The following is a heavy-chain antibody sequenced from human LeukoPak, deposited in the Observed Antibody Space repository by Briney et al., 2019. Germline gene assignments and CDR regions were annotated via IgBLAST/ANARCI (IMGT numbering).Heavy chain of an antibody. D-gene: IGHD3-3*01. CDR2: ISSSGSTI. CDR3: ARMAGAIFGGGFDY. CDR1: GFTFSSYE. V-gene: IGHV3-48*03. Sequence: GGSLRLSCAASGFTFSSYEMNWVRQAPGKGLEGVSYISSSGSTIYYADSVKGRFTISRDNAKNSLYLQMNSLRAEDTAVYYCARMAGAIFGGGFDYWGQGTLVTVSS. J-gene: IGHJ4*02.